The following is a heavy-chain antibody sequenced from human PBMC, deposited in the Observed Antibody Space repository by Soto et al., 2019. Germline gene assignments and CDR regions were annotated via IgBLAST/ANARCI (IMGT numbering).Heavy chain of an antibody. Sequence: GGSLRLSCAASGFTFSSYGMHWVRQAPGKGLEWVAVISYDGSNKYYADSVKGRFTISRDNSKNTLYLQMNSLRAEDTAVYYCAKDHCSSTSCYWFDPWGQGTLVTVSS. CDR2: ISYDGSNK. D-gene: IGHD2-2*01. V-gene: IGHV3-30*18. CDR1: GFTFSSYG. CDR3: AKDHCSSTSCYWFDP. J-gene: IGHJ5*02.